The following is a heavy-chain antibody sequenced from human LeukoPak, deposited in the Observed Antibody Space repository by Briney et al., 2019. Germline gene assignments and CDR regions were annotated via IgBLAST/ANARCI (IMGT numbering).Heavy chain of an antibody. CDR2: IYTSGST. Sequence: SQTLSLTCTVSGGSISSGSYYWSWIRQPAGTGLEWIGRIYTSGSTNYNPSLRSRVTISVDTSKNQFSLKLSSVTAADTAVYYCARTDGYRGDYWGQGTLVTVSS. CDR3: ARTDGYRGDY. V-gene: IGHV4-61*02. CDR1: GGSISSGSYY. J-gene: IGHJ4*02. D-gene: IGHD5-24*01.